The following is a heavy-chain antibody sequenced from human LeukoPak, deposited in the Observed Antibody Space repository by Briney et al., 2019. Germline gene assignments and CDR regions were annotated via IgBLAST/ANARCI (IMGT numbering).Heavy chain of an antibody. V-gene: IGHV5-51*01. CDR2: IYPGDSDT. CDR1: GYSFTSYW. CDR3: ARGGGLYCSSTSCYFTYYDFWSGSPTFDP. Sequence: GESLKISCKGSGYSFTSYWIGWVRQMPGKGLEWMGIIYPGDSDTRYSPSFQGQVTISADKSISTAYLQWSSLKASDTAMYYWARGGGLYCSSTSCYFTYYDFWSGSPTFDPWGQGTLVTVSS. D-gene: IGHD3-3*01. J-gene: IGHJ5*02.